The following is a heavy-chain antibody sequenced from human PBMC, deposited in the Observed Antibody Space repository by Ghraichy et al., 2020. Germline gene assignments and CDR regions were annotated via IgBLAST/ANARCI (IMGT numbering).Heavy chain of an antibody. CDR2: INRDRSH. J-gene: IGHJ3*02. CDR3: ARLEGASDM. Sequence: SQTLSLTCAVYGGSFGGYSWAWIRQPPGKGLEWIGEINRDRSHNYNPSLKSRVTLSLDTSKNQFSLRLTSVTAADTSVYYCARLEGASDMWGPGTMVTVSS. V-gene: IGHV4-34*01. CDR1: GGSFGGYS.